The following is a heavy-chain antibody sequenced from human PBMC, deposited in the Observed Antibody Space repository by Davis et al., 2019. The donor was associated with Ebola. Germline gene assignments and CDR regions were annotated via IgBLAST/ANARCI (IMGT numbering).Heavy chain of an antibody. CDR1: GLSISLYW. Sequence: PGGSLRLSCAASGLSISLYWMTWVRQAPGKGLEWVANIKEDGSEKHYVDSVKGRFTISRDNAKESLYLQMNSLRADDTAVYYCARDQLSGWGGYFVDWGQGTLVTVSS. D-gene: IGHD6-19*01. CDR2: IKEDGSEK. CDR3: ARDQLSGWGGYFVD. V-gene: IGHV3-7*01. J-gene: IGHJ4*02.